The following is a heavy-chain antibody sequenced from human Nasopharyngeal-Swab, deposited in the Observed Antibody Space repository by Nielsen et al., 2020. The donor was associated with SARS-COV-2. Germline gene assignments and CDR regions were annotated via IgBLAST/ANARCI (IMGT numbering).Heavy chain of an antibody. D-gene: IGHD3-10*01. V-gene: IGHV4-34*01. Sequence: GSLRLSCAVYGGSFSGYYWSWIRQPPGKGLEWIGEINHSGSTNCNPSLKSRVTISVDTSKNQFSLKLSSVTAADTAVYYCARSPRGGFDPWGQGTLVTVSS. CDR1: GGSFSGYY. CDR3: ARSPRGGFDP. CDR2: INHSGST. J-gene: IGHJ5*02.